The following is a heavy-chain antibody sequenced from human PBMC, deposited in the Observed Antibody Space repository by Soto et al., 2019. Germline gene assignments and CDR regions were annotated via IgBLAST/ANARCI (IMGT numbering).Heavy chain of an antibody. CDR2: IYHSGST. Sequence: QLQLQESGSGLVKPSQTLSLTCAVSGGSISSGGYSWSWIRQPPGKGLEWIGYIYHSGSTYYNPSLKRRVTISVDRSKNQFSLKLSSVTAADTAVYYCARSLGYSYGLGDYWGQGTLVTVSS. J-gene: IGHJ4*02. CDR3: ARSLGYSYGLGDY. D-gene: IGHD5-18*01. CDR1: GGSISSGGYS. V-gene: IGHV4-30-2*01.